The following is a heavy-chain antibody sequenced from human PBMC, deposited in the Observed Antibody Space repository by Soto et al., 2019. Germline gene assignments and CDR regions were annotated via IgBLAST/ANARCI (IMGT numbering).Heavy chain of an antibody. D-gene: IGHD1-26*01. CDR3: AREPVGPDYAMDV. Sequence: QLVESGGSVVQPGTSLRLSCAASGFDFSTYGMHWVRQTPGKGLEWVAVLGFDGGGRYYADSVKGRFTISRDNSKKMLYLQMDSLRAEDTALYYCAREPVGPDYAMDVWGQGTTVTVSS. J-gene: IGHJ6*02. V-gene: IGHV3-33*01. CDR2: LGFDGGGR. CDR1: GFDFSTYG.